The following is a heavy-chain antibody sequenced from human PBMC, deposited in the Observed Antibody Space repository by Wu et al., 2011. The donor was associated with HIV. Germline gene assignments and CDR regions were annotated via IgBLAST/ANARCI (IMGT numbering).Heavy chain of an antibody. D-gene: IGHD3-16*02. V-gene: IGHV1-2*02. CDR2: INPYSGAT. J-gene: IGHJ3*01. Sequence: QVQLVQSGADMRKPGASVKVSCKASGYTFTDFYMYWVRQAPGQGLEWVGWINPYSGATHYAQKFHGRVTLTRDTSINTAYMDLSRLKSDDTALYYCARKGVIIPGVEIKSDFSGTDSFQLWGRGTMVTVSS. CDR1: GYTFTDFY. CDR3: ARKGVIIPGVEIKSDFSGTDSFQL.